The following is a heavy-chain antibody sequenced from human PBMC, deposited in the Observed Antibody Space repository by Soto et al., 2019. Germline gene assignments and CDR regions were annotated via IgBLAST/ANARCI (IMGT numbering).Heavy chain of an antibody. J-gene: IGHJ6*03. CDR1: GYSFTSYW. CDR2: IYPGDSDT. Sequence: GESLKISCKGSGYSFTSYWIGWVRQMPGKGLEWMGIIYPGDSDTRYSPSFQGQVTISADKSISTAYLQWSSLKASDTAMYYCARHSARRGDPYCSGGSCYSGSDYYYYMDVWGKGTTVTVSS. CDR3: ARHSARRGDPYCSGGSCYSGSDYYYYMDV. V-gene: IGHV5-51*01. D-gene: IGHD2-15*01.